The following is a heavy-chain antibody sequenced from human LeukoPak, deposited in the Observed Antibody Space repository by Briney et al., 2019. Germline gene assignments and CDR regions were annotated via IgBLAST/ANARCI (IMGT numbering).Heavy chain of an antibody. CDR2: IYYSGST. V-gene: IGHV4-39*01. CDR3: ARLPYYYGSGNSY. D-gene: IGHD3-10*01. J-gene: IGHJ4*02. CDR1: GGSISSSSYY. Sequence: SETLSLTCTVSGGSISSSSYYWGWIRQPPGKGLEWIGNIYYSGSTYYNPSLKSRVTISVDTSKNQFSLKLSSVTAADTAVYYCARLPYYYGSGNSYWGQGTLVTVSS.